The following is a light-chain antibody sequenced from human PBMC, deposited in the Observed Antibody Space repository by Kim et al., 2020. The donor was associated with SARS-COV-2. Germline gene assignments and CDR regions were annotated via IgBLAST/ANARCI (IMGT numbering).Light chain of an antibody. Sequence: QTVVTQESSFSVSPGGTVTLTCGLSSGSVSTSYYPSWYQQAPGQAPRTLIYNTNTRSSGVPERFSGSILGNKAALTITGAQADDESDYYCVLYMGSGIWVFGGGTQLTVL. CDR2: NTN. J-gene: IGLJ3*02. V-gene: IGLV8-61*01. CDR1: SGSVSTSYY. CDR3: VLYMGSGIWV.